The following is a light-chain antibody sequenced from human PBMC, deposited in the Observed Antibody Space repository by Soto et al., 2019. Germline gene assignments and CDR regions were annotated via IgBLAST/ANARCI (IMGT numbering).Light chain of an antibody. CDR2: GAS. Sequence: IVLTQSPDILSVSPGERATLSCRASQSLNNRLAWYQLKPGQPPRLLFYGASNRATGVPGRFSGSGAGAEYSLTIRGLQSEDFAVYYCQQYADWPRTFGQGTKLEI. CDR3: QQYADWPRT. CDR1: QSLNNR. V-gene: IGKV3-15*01. J-gene: IGKJ2*01.